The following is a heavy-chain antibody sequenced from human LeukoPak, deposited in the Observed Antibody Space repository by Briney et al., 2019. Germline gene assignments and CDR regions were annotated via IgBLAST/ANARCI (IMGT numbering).Heavy chain of an antibody. CDR1: GGSISSYY. CDR3: ARQSISGSSLSYFDY. D-gene: IGHD3-22*01. Sequence: PSETLSLACTVSGGSISSYYWSWIRQPPGKGLEWIGNIYDSGSTNYNPSLKSRVTISVDTSKNQCSLKLSSVTAADTAVYYCARQSISGSSLSYFDYWGQGTLVNVSS. CDR2: IYDSGST. V-gene: IGHV4-59*01. J-gene: IGHJ4*02.